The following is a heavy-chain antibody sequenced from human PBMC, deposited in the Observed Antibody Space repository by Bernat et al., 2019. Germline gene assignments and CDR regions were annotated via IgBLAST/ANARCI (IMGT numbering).Heavy chain of an antibody. V-gene: IGHV4-39*01. CDR3: AGLGSSSSGRGFDY. CDR2: IYYSGTT. Sequence: QLQLHESGPGLVKPSETLSLTCAVSGCSISSSNYYWGWIRHPPGKGLEWIGNIYYSGTTYYNPALKSRVTISVDTSKNQFSLKLSYVTAADTAVYYCAGLGSSSSGRGFDYWGQGTLVTVSS. J-gene: IGHJ4*02. CDR1: GCSISSSNYY. D-gene: IGHD3-22*01.